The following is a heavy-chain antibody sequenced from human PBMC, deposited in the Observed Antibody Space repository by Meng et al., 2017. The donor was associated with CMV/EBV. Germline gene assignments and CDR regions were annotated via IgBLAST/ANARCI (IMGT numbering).Heavy chain of an antibody. CDR1: GGSISSYY. V-gene: IGHV4-59*01. J-gene: IGHJ4*02. Sequence: SETLSLTCTVSGGSISSYYWSWIRQPPGKGLEWIGYIYYSGSTNYNPSLKSRVTISVDTSKNQFSLKLSSVTAADTAVYYRARLIRTYYYDSSGYERDYWGQGTLVTVSS. CDR2: IYYSGST. CDR3: ARLIRTYYYDSSGYERDY. D-gene: IGHD3-22*01.